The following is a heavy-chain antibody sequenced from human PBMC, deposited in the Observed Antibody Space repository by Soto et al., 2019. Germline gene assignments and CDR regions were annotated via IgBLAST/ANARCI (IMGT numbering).Heavy chain of an antibody. CDR1: GFTFDDYA. CDR2: INWNSGSM. Sequence: EVGLVESGGGLAQPGRSLRLSCAASGFTFDDYAMHWVRQAPGKGLQWVAGINWNSGSMGYADSVKGRFTISRDNAKNSLYLQMNSLRVEDTAFYYCAKGVIIGTSDAFDVWGQGTMVTVSS. D-gene: IGHD1-20*01. CDR3: AKGVIIGTSDAFDV. V-gene: IGHV3-9*01. J-gene: IGHJ3*01.